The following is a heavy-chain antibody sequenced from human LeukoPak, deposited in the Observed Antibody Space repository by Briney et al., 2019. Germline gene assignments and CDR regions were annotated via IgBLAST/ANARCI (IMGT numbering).Heavy chain of an antibody. Sequence: GSLRLSCAASGFTFSSYSMNWVRQAPGKGLEWIGEINHSGSTNYNPSLKSRVTISVDTSKNQFSLKLSSVTAADTAVYYCARDTADYYYGMDVWGQGTTVTVSS. CDR1: GFTFSSYS. J-gene: IGHJ6*02. CDR2: INHSGST. CDR3: ARDTADYYYGMDV. D-gene: IGHD5-18*01. V-gene: IGHV4-34*01.